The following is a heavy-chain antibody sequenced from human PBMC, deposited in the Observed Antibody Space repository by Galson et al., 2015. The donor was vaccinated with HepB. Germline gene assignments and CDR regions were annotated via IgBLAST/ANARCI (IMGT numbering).Heavy chain of an antibody. V-gene: IGHV3-64*02. CDR3: VRRGLSRVPAAGVFDY. CDR1: EFTFSIYA. CDR2: ISASGGGT. Sequence: SLRLSCAGSEFTFSIYAMHWVRQAPGKGLEYVSAISASGGGTFYAESVKGRFTISRDNSNNIVYLQMGSLRPDDTAVYYCVRRGLSRVPAAGVFDYWGPGTQVTVSS. D-gene: IGHD6-13*01. J-gene: IGHJ4*02.